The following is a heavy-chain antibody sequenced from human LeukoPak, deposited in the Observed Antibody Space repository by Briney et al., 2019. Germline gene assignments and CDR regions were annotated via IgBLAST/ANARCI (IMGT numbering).Heavy chain of an antibody. CDR3: ARGGSSSWYGYYYYGMDV. CDR1: GGSIISYY. V-gene: IGHV4-59*01. J-gene: IGHJ6*02. CDR2: IYYSGSA. Sequence: SETLSLTCTVSGGSIISYYWSWIRQPPGKGLEWIGYIYYSGSANYNPSLKSRVTISVDTSKNQFSLKLSSVTAADTAVYYCARGGSSSWYGYYYYGMDVWGQGTTVTVSS. D-gene: IGHD6-13*01.